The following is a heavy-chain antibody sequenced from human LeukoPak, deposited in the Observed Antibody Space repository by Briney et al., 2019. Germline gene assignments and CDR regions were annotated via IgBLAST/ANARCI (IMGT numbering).Heavy chain of an antibody. CDR2: IKSKTDGGTT. CDR1: GFTFSNAW. V-gene: IGHV3-15*01. Sequence: GGSLRLSCAASGFTFSNAWMSWVRQAPGKGLEWVGRIKSKTDGGTTDYAAPVKGRFTISRDDSKNTLYLQMNSLKTEDTAVYYCTTYHTLLWFGELLSNRIDYWGQGTLVTVSS. J-gene: IGHJ4*02. D-gene: IGHD3-10*01. CDR3: TTYHTLLWFGELLSNRIDY.